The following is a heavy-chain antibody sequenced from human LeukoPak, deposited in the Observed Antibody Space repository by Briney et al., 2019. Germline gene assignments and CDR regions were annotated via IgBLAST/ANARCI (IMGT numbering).Heavy chain of an antibody. CDR1: GFSFEDYA. J-gene: IGHJ3*02. D-gene: IGHD5-12*01. Sequence: GGSLRLSCVASGFSFEDYAMHWVRQAPGKGLEWVSGISWNSGSIGYADSVKGRFTISGENAKNSLFLQMNSLRAEYMAFYYCAKDIGGGATGDAFDIWGPGTMVTVSS. CDR2: ISWNSGSI. CDR3: AKDIGGGATGDAFDI. V-gene: IGHV3-9*03.